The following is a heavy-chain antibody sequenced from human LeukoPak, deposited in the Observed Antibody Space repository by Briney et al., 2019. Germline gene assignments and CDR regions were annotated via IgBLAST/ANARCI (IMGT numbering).Heavy chain of an antibody. CDR1: GYTFTGYY. Sequence: ASVKVSCKASGYTFTGYYMHWVRQAPGQGLEWMGWINPNSGGTNYAQKFQGRVTMTRDTSISTAYMELSRLRSDDTAVYYCARGTADHDYGDYEGNYYFDYWGQGTLVTVSS. CDR3: ARGTADHDYGDYEGNYYFDY. J-gene: IGHJ4*02. CDR2: INPNSGGT. D-gene: IGHD4-17*01. V-gene: IGHV1-2*02.